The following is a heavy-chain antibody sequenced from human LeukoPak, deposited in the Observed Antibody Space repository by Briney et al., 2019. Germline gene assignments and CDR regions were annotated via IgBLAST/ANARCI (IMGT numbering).Heavy chain of an antibody. CDR1: GYTFTSYG. D-gene: IGHD3-22*01. CDR2: ISAYNGNT. CDR3: AREGYYYDSSGYQDAFDI. J-gene: IGHJ3*02. V-gene: IGHV1-18*01. Sequence: ASVTVSFKASGYTFTSYGISWVRQAPGQGLGWMGWISAYNGNTNYAQKLQGRVTMTTDTSTSTAYMELRSLRSDDTAVYYCAREGYYYDSSGYQDAFDIWGQGTMVTVSS.